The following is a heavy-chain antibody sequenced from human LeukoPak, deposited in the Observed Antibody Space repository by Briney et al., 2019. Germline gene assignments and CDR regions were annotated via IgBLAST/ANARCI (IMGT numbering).Heavy chain of an antibody. D-gene: IGHD6-13*01. J-gene: IGHJ4*02. CDR1: GGSFSGYY. CDR3: ARGIGIAAAGHFDY. CDR2: INHSGST. V-gene: IGHV4-34*01. Sequence: PSETLSLTCAVYGGSFSGYYWSWIRQPPGKGLEWIGEINHSGSTNYNPSLKSRVTISVDTSKNQFSLTAADTAVYYCARGIGIAAAGHFDYWGQGTRVTVSS.